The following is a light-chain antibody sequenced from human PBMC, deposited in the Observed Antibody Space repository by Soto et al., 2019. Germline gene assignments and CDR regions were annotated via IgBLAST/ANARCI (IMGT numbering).Light chain of an antibody. V-gene: IGKV3-15*01. CDR3: QQYHNWPLT. CDR1: QTVSSN. CDR2: DAS. Sequence: EILVTQSPGTLAVSAGERATLSCRASQTVSSNFAWYQQKPGQAPRLLIYDASTRATGIPARFSGSGSGTEFTLTISSLPSEDFEIYYCQQYHNWPLTFGGGTKVDIK. J-gene: IGKJ4*01.